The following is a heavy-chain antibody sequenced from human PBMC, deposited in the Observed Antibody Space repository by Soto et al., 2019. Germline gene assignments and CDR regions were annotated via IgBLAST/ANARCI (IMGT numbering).Heavy chain of an antibody. Sequence: ASVKVSCKASGGTFSSYAISWVRQAPGQGLEWMGGIIPIFGTANYAQKFQGRVTITADASTSTAYMELSSLRSEDTAVYYCARELVQSGSYYYYYYYMDVWGKGTTVTAP. D-gene: IGHD1-26*01. CDR3: ARELVQSGSYYYYYYYMDV. CDR1: GGTFSSYA. J-gene: IGHJ6*03. V-gene: IGHV1-69*13. CDR2: IIPIFGTA.